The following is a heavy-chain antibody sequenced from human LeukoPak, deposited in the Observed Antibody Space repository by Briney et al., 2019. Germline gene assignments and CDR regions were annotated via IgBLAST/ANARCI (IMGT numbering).Heavy chain of an antibody. Sequence: SETLSLTCAVYGGSFSGDFWSWIRQSPGKGLEWIGEINHGGSTTYNPSLQSRVTMSVDTSTNQIALKMPSVTAAGTAIYYCTRHTWQWLPFDDGGQGTHVTISS. CDR1: GGSFSGDF. V-gene: IGHV4-34*01. CDR3: TRHTWQWLPFDD. D-gene: IGHD5-12*01. J-gene: IGHJ4*02. CDR2: INHGGST.